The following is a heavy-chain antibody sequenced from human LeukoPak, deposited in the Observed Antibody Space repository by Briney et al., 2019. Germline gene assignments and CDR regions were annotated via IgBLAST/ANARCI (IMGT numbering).Heavy chain of an antibody. V-gene: IGHV1-2*02. CDR1: RYTFTGYY. J-gene: IGHJ4*02. CDR3: WGFDSSGWYDY. Sequence: ASVTVSCKASRYTFTGYYIHWVRQAPGQGLEWIGWINPNSGGTYYAQKFQGRVTMTGDTSISTAYMELSRLRSDDTAVYYCWGFDSSGWYDYWGQGTLVTVSS. CDR2: INPNSGGT. D-gene: IGHD6-13*01.